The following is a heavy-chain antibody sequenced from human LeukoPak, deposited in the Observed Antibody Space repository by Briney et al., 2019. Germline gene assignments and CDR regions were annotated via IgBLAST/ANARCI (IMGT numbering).Heavy chain of an antibody. CDR3: ARRPVLTGCDY. D-gene: IGHD3-9*01. CDR1: GGSISSYY. J-gene: IGHJ4*02. Sequence: SETLSLTCTVSGGSISSYYWSWIRQPPGKGLEWIGYIYYSGSTNYNPSLKSRVTISVDTSKNQFSLKLSSVTAADTAVYYCARRPVLTGCDYWGQGTLVTVSS. CDR2: IYYSGST. V-gene: IGHV4-59*08.